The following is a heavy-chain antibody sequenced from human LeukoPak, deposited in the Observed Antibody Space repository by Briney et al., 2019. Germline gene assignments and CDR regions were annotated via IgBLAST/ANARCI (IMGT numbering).Heavy chain of an antibody. J-gene: IGHJ4*02. Sequence: GASVKVSCKASGYTFTTYGISWVRQAPGQGLEWMGWISAYNGNTNYAQKLQGRVTLTTDTSTSTAYMELRSLRSDDTAVYYCAREGGDRTGYYFVYWGQGTLVTVSS. CDR2: ISAYNGNT. CDR1: GYTFTTYG. D-gene: IGHD3/OR15-3a*01. V-gene: IGHV1-18*01. CDR3: AREGGDRTGYYFVY.